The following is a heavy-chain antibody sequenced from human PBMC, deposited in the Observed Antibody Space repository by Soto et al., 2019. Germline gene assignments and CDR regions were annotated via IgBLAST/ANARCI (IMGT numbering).Heavy chain of an antibody. V-gene: IGHV3-23*01. D-gene: IGHD3-9*01. Sequence: EVQLLESGGGLVQPGGSLRLSCAASGFTFSSYAMSWVRQAPGKGLEWVSAISGSGGSTYYADSVKGRFTISRDNSKNTLYLQMNSLRAEDTAVYYCAKGTREVHFDWLLGDYWGQGTLVTVSS. CDR1: GFTFSSYA. CDR2: ISGSGGST. J-gene: IGHJ4*02. CDR3: AKGTREVHFDWLLGDY.